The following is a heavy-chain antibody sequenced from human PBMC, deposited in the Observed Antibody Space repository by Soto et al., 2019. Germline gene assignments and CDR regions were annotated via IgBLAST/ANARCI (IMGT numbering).Heavy chain of an antibody. D-gene: IGHD3-9*01. CDR1: GYTLTSYA. J-gene: IGHJ6*02. V-gene: IGHV1-3*01. CDR3: ARDISGYYYYGMDV. Sequence: ASVKGSCKASGYTLTSYAMHWVRQAPGQRLEWMGWINAGTGNTKYSQKFQGRVTITRDTSASTAYIELSSLRSEDTAVYYCARDISGYYYYGMDVWGQGTTVTVSS. CDR2: INAGTGNT.